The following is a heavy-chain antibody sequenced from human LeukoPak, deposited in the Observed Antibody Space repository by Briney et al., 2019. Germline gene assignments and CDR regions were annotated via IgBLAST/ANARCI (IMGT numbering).Heavy chain of an antibody. CDR3: ARDRRYYDSSGYYFHWYFDL. CDR2: IYSGVST. J-gene: IGHJ2*01. Sequence: GGSLRLSCAASGFTVSSNYMSWVRQAPGKGLEWVSVIYSGVSTYYADSVKGRFTISRDNSKNTLYLQMNSLRAEDTALYYCARDRRYYDSSGYYFHWYFDLWGRGTMVTVSS. V-gene: IGHV3-53*01. D-gene: IGHD3-22*01. CDR1: GFTVSSNY.